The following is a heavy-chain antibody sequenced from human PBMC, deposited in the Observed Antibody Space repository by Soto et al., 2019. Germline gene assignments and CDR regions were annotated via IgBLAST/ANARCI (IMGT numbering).Heavy chain of an antibody. CDR1: GFTFSSYA. CDR2: ISGSGGST. Sequence: GGSLRLSCAASGFTFSSYAMSWVRQAPGKGLEWVSAISGSGGSTYYADSVKGRFTISRDNSKNTLYLQMNSLRAEDTPVYYGAKAPPDNAVAGKGDCYYGMDVWGQGTTVTVSS. D-gene: IGHD6-19*01. J-gene: IGHJ6*02. V-gene: IGHV3-23*01. CDR3: AKAPPDNAVAGKGDCYYGMDV.